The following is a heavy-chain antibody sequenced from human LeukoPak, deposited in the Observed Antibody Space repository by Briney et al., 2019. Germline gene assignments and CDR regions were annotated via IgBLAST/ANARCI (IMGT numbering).Heavy chain of an antibody. J-gene: IGHJ6*02. Sequence: SETLSLTCTVAVSSISSYYRSWIRQPPWKGLEWLVYIYYSGSTNYNPSLKSRVTISVDTSKNQFSLKLSSVTAADTAVYYCARYPYYYYGMDVWGQGTTVTVSS. CDR1: VSSISSYY. CDR3: ARYPYYYYGMDV. V-gene: IGHV4-59*01. CDR2: IYYSGST.